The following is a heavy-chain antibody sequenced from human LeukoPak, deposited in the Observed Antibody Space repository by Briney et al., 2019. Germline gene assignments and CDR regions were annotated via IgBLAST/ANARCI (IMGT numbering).Heavy chain of an antibody. Sequence: PGGSLRLSCAASGFTFSSYWMSWVRQAPGKGLEWVANIKQDGSEKYYVDSVKGRFTISRDNAKNSLYLQMNSLRAEDTAVYYCARHRAGLYYYYYYMDVWGKGTTVTVSS. CDR1: GFTFSSYW. CDR3: ARHRAGLYYYYYYMDV. J-gene: IGHJ6*03. V-gene: IGHV3-7*01. D-gene: IGHD3-10*01. CDR2: IKQDGSEK.